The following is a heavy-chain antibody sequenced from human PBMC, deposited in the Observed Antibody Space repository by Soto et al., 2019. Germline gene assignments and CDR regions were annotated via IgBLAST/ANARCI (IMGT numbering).Heavy chain of an antibody. V-gene: IGHV1-69*02. CDR1: GGTFSSYT. J-gene: IGHJ6*03. CDR3: ASLYYYGSGSYLGYYMDV. Sequence: SVKVSCKASGGTFSSYTISWVRQAPGQGLEWMGRIIPILGIANYAQKFQGRVTITADKSTSTAYMELSSLRSEDTAVYYCASLYYYGSGSYLGYYMDVWGKGTTVTVSS. CDR2: IIPILGIA. D-gene: IGHD3-10*01.